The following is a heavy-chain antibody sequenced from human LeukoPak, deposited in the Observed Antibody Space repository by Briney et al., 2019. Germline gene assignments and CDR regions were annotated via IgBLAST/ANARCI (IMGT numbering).Heavy chain of an antibody. V-gene: IGHV2-5*02. D-gene: IGHD3-22*01. Sequence: SGPTLVNPTQTLTLTCTFSGFSLSTSGVGVGWIRQPPGKALEWLALIYRDDDKRHNPFLKSRLTITKDTSKNQVVLTMTNMDPVDSATYYCAHRRSGYNFNDGDFDYWGQGTLVTVSS. CDR3: AHRRSGYNFNDGDFDY. J-gene: IGHJ4*02. CDR2: IYRDDDK. CDR1: GFSLSTSGVG.